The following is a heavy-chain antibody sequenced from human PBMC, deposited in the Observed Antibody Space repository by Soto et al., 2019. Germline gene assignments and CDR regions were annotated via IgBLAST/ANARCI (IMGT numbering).Heavy chain of an antibody. V-gene: IGHV3-74*01. J-gene: IGHJ6*02. CDR3: ARDPLIGNTDYGLDV. D-gene: IGHD2-21*01. CDR1: GFTFSSFW. Sequence: GGSLRLSCAASGFTFSSFWMHWVRQAPGKGLVWVSRINNDGSSTAYADSVKGRFTISRDNAKSTLYLQVTSLRAEDTAVYYCARDPLIGNTDYGLDVWGQGTTVTISS. CDR2: INNDGSST.